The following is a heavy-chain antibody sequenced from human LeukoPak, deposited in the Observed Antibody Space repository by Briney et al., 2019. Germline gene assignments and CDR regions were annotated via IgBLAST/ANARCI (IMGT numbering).Heavy chain of an antibody. V-gene: IGHV3-23*01. J-gene: IGHJ4*02. D-gene: IGHD2-15*01. CDR1: GFTFSSYA. CDR3: ARPTGYCSGDSCFAPFDQ. CDR2: IRGSGGST. Sequence: PGGSLRLSCAASGFTFSSYAMSWVRQAPGKGLEWVSVIRGSGGSTYYADPVKGRFTISRDNSKNTLYLQMNSLRAEDTAVYYCARPTGYCSGDSCFAPFDQWGQGTLVTVSS.